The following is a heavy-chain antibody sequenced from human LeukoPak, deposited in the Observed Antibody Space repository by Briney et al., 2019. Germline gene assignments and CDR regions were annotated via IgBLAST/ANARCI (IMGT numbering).Heavy chain of an antibody. J-gene: IGHJ4*02. CDR1: GFTFSSYP. CDR3: ARAVTTGSYYFGY. V-gene: IGHV3-23*01. D-gene: IGHD1-1*01. Sequence: PGGSLRLSCAASGFTFSSYPMYWVRQTPGKGLEWVSAISGGGGGNTYYAGSVKGRFTVSRDDSKNTLFLEMNSLRAEDTAVYYCARAVTTGSYYFGYWGQGTPVTVSS. CDR2: ISGGGGGNT.